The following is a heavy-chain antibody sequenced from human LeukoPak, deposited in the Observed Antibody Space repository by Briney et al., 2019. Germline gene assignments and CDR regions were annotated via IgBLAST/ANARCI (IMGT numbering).Heavy chain of an antibody. CDR3: ARDGIAARPHFDY. D-gene: IGHD6-6*01. Sequence: SETLSLTCAVYGGSFSGYYWSWIRQPPGKGLEWIGEINHSGSTNYNPSLKSRVTISVDTSKNQFSLKLSSVTAADTAVYYCARDGIAARPHFDYWGQGTLVTVSS. V-gene: IGHV4-34*01. CDR2: INHSGST. J-gene: IGHJ4*02. CDR1: GGSFSGYY.